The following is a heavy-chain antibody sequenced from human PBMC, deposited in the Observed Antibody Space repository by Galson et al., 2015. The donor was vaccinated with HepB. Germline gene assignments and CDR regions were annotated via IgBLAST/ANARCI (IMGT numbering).Heavy chain of an antibody. CDR2: VYPGDSDT. V-gene: IGHV5-51*01. D-gene: IGHD5-18*01. J-gene: IGHJ4*02. CDR3: ARMLAGYSYGYDGFDF. Sequence: QSGAEVKKPGESLKISCQGSGYNFASHWIGWVRQRPGRGLEWMGIVYPGDSDTVYSRSFQGQVTFSADKTTNTAYLQWGSLKASDTATYYCARMLAGYSYGYDGFDFWGQGTLVAVS. CDR1: GYNFASHW.